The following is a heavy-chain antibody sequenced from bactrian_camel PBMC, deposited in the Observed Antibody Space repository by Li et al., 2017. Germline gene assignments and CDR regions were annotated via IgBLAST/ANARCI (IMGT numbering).Heavy chain of an antibody. Sequence: HVQLVESGGGSVQAGGSLRLSCVWSPRAYGTWCMYWFRQVLGKKREGVAGIHTGGDISCADSVKGRFTISRDNAKNSVYLQMNSLKLEDTATYYCAADFGPYCSGSYLARRANFEGQGTQVTVS. CDR2: IHTGGDI. CDR1: PRAYGTWC. V-gene: IGHV3S53*01. D-gene: IGHD2*01. J-gene: IGHJ4*01.